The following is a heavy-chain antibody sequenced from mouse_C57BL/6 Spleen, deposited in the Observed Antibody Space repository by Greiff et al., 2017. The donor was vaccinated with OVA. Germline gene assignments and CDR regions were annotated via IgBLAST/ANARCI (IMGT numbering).Heavy chain of an antibody. J-gene: IGHJ4*01. CDR1: GFTFSSYA. V-gene: IGHV5-4*01. D-gene: IGHD1-1*01. CDR2: ISDGGSYT. CDR3: ARASGYYGPMDY. Sequence: VQLKESGGGLVKPGGSLKLSCAASGFTFSSYAMSWVRQTPEKRLEWVATISDGGSYTYYPDNVKGRFTISRDNAKNNLYLQMSHLKSEDTAMYYCARASGYYGPMDYWGQGTSVTVSS.